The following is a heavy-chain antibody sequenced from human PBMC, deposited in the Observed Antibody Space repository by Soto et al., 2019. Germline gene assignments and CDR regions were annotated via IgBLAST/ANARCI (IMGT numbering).Heavy chain of an antibody. CDR1: GGSFSGYY. CDR2: INYSGST. J-gene: IGHJ6*03. Sequence: SETLSLTCAVYGGSFSGYYWSWIRQPPGKGLEWIGDINYSGSTNYNPSLKSRVTISVDTSKNQFSLKLSSVTAADTAVYYCARHPNRGGYHYYMDDWGKGTTVTVSS. CDR3: ARHPNRGGYHYYMDD. D-gene: IGHD3-10*01. V-gene: IGHV4-34*01.